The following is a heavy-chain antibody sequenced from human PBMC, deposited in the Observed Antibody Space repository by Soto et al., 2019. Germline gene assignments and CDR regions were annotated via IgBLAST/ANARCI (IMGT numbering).Heavy chain of an antibody. J-gene: IGHJ4*02. CDR3: ARSGGVGATAFDY. CDR1: GGSISSGGYY. CDR2: IYYSGST. D-gene: IGHD1-26*01. Sequence: QVQLQESGPGLVKPSQTLSLTCTVSGGSISSGGYYWSWIRQHPGKGLEWFGYIYYSGSTYYNPSLKSRVTISVDTSKNQFSLKLSSMTAADTAVYYCARSGGVGATAFDYWGQGTLVTVSS. V-gene: IGHV4-31*03.